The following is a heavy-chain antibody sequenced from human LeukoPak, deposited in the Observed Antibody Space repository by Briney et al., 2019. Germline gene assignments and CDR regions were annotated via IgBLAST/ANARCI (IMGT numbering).Heavy chain of an antibody. D-gene: IGHD1/OR15-1a*01. Sequence: GESLKISCKGSGYRFTSYWIAWVRQMPGQGLEWMGIIFPGDSDTAYSPSFQGHVTISADKSISTAFLQWSSLKASDSAMYYCASSESQTKFDYWGQGTLVTVSS. CDR1: GYRFTSYW. CDR2: IFPGDSDT. V-gene: IGHV5-51*01. J-gene: IGHJ4*02. CDR3: ASSESQTKFDY.